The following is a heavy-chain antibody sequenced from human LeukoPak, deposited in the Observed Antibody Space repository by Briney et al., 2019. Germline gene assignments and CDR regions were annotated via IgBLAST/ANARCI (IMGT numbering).Heavy chain of an antibody. J-gene: IGHJ3*02. Sequence: GESLKISCVGSGYXFTSYWIGWVRPMPGKGLEYTGRIYPGDSDTRYSPSFQGQVTISADKSISTAYLQWSSLQASDTAMYYCATGYGSGRGAFDIWGQGTMVTVSS. D-gene: IGHD6-19*01. CDR1: GYXFTSYW. CDR3: ATGYGSGRGAFDI. V-gene: IGHV5-51*01. CDR2: IYPGDSDT.